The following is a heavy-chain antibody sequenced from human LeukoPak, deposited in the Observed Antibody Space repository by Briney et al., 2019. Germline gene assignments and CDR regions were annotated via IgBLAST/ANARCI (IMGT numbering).Heavy chain of an antibody. J-gene: IGHJ4*02. D-gene: IGHD4-17*01. V-gene: IGHV3-30*18. CDR3: AKDLNLDLDYGGNSPSFDY. Sequence: GGSLRLSCAASGFTFGSYGMHWVRQAPGKGLEWVAVISYDGSNKYYADSVKGRSTISRDNSKNTLYLQMNSLRAEDTAVYYCAKDLNLDLDYGGNSPSFDYWGQGTLVTVSS. CDR2: ISYDGSNK. CDR1: GFTFGSYG.